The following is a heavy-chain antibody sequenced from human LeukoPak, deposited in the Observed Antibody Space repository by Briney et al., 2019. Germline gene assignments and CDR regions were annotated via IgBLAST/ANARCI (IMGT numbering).Heavy chain of an antibody. Sequence: ASVKVSCKASGYTFTSYGTSWVRQAPGQGLEWMGWISAYNGNTNYAQKLQGRVTMTTDTFTSTAYMELRSLRSDDTAVYYCARQDSPVNDFWSGYYFDYWGQGTLVTVSS. D-gene: IGHD3-3*01. CDR3: ARQDSPVNDFWSGYYFDY. V-gene: IGHV1-18*01. CDR2: ISAYNGNT. J-gene: IGHJ4*02. CDR1: GYTFTSYG.